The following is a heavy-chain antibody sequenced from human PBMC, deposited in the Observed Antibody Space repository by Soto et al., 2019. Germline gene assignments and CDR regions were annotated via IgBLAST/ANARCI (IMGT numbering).Heavy chain of an antibody. D-gene: IGHD6-13*01. CDR3: ARRYSSSSDY. J-gene: IGHJ4*02. CDR2: IFYSGST. Sequence: PSETLSLTCTVSGGSISSYYWSWIRQPPGKGLEWIGYIFYSGSTNYNPSFKSRVTISVDTSKNQFSLKLSSVTAADTAVYYRARRYSSSSDYWGQGTLVTVSS. CDR1: GGSISSYY. V-gene: IGHV4-59*08.